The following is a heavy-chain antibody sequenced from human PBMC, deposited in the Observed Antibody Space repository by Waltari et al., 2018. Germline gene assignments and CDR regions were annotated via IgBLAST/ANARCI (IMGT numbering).Heavy chain of an antibody. D-gene: IGHD2-15*01. CDR2: INHSGST. CDR3: ASRDIVVVVAAPFDY. Sequence: QVQLQQWGAGLLKPSETLSLTCAVYGGSFSGYYWSWIRHPPGKGLEWIGEINHSGSTNYNPSLKSRVTISVDTSKNQFSLKLSSVTAADTAVYYCASRDIVVVVAAPFDYWGQGTLVTVSS. CDR1: GGSFSGYY. J-gene: IGHJ4*02. V-gene: IGHV4-34*01.